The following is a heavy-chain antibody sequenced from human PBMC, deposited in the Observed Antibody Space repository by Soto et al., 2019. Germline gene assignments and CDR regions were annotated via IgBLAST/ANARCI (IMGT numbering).Heavy chain of an antibody. CDR2: ISAYNGNT. J-gene: IGHJ6*03. CDR3: ARDLVRFLEWLSYMDV. V-gene: IGHV1-18*01. D-gene: IGHD3-3*01. CDR1: GYTFTSYG. Sequence: QVQLVQSGAEVKKPGASVTVSCKASGYTFTSYGISWVRQAPGQGLEWMGWISAYNGNTNYAQKLQGRVTMTTDTSTSTAYMELRSLRSDDTAGYYCARDLVRFLEWLSYMDVWCKGTTVTVSS.